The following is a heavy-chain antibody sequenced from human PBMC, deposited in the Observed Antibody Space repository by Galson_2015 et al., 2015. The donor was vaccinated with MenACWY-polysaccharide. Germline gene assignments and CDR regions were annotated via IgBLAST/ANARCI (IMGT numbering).Heavy chain of an antibody. V-gene: IGHV3-30*04. CDR2: VSFDGQYS. CDR1: GFTFSDYE. D-gene: IGHD6-19*01. Sequence: SLRLSCAASGFTFSDYEIHWVRQAPGKGLEWVAVVSFDGQYSGFADSVRGRFTISRDNSIDTVYLQMSGLRIEDTAVYHCARGRYMGPDADLDPWGQGTLVAGAS. CDR3: ARGRYMGPDADLDP. J-gene: IGHJ5*02.